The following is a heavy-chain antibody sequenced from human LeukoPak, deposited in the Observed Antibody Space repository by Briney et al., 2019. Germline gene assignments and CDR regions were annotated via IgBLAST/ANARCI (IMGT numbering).Heavy chain of an antibody. D-gene: IGHD2-2*01. V-gene: IGHV3-30-3*01. Sequence: QPGRSLRLSCAASGFTFSSYAMHWVRQAPGKGLEWVAVMSYDGSNKYYADSVKGRFTISRDNSKNTLYLQMNSLRAEDTAVYYCARSAQRGYGYCSSTSCYWDYFDYWGQGTLVTVSS. CDR2: MSYDGSNK. CDR1: GFTFSSYA. J-gene: IGHJ4*02. CDR3: ARSAQRGYGYCSSTSCYWDYFDY.